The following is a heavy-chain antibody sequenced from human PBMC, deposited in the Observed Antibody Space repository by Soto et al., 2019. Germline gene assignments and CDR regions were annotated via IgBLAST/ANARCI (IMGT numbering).Heavy chain of an antibody. CDR2: VYHSGST. D-gene: IGHD3-3*01. CDR1: GGSISSGGYS. Sequence: KTSETLSLTCAVSGGSISSGGYSWSWIRQPPGKGLEWIGYVYHSGSTYYNPSLKSRVTISVDRSKNQFSLKLSSVTAADTAVYYCARAVRLRFLEWFDPWGQGTLVTVSS. CDR3: ARAVRLRFLEWFDP. V-gene: IGHV4-30-2*01. J-gene: IGHJ5*02.